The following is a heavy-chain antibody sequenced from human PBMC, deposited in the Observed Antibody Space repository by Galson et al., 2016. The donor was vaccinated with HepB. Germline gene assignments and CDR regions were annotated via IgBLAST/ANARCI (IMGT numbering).Heavy chain of an antibody. J-gene: IGHJ6*02. CDR2: IKQDGSEK. CDR1: GFTFSSYW. CDR3: AGDREMAAPYYYYYGMDV. Sequence: SLRLSCAASGFTFSSYWMSWVRQAPGKGLEWVANIKQDGSEKYYVDSVKGRFTISRDNAKNSLYLQMNSLRAEDTAVYYCAGDREMAAPYYYYYGMDVWGQGTTVTVSS. V-gene: IGHV3-7*01. D-gene: IGHD5-24*01.